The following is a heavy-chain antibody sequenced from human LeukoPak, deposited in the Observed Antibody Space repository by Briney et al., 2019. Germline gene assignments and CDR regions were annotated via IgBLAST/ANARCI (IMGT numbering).Heavy chain of an antibody. Sequence: PSETLSLTCTVSAGSISSGSYYWSWIRQPAGKGLEWIGRIYTSGSTNYNPSLKSRVTISVDTSKNQFSLKLSSVTAADTAVYYCARADILTGYCDYWGQGTLVTVSS. D-gene: IGHD3-9*01. V-gene: IGHV4-61*02. CDR3: ARADILTGYCDY. J-gene: IGHJ4*02. CDR1: AGSISSGSYY. CDR2: IYTSGST.